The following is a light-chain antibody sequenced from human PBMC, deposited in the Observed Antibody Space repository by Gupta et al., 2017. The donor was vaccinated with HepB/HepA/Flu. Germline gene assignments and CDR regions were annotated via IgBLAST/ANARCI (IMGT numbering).Light chain of an antibody. V-gene: IGKV1-12*01. J-gene: IGKJ1*01. Sequence: DIQMTQSPSSVSASIGDRVTIACRASHDISGSLAWYKQIPGEVPKLLIYGTSRLQNGVPSRFSGRGSGTEFTLTISGLQPEDFATYYCQQAKSIPWTFGQGTKVEI. CDR2: GTS. CDR1: HDISGS. CDR3: QQAKSIPWT.